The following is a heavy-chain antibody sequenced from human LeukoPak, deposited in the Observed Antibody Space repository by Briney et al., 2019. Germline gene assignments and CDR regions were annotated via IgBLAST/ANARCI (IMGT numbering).Heavy chain of an antibody. D-gene: IGHD2-2*01. CDR3: AREVPAAHDAFDI. Sequence: KPSETLSLTCTVSGSPMSSHYWSWIRQPPGKGLEWIGYIYYSGSTNYNPSLKSRVTISVDTSKNQFSLKLSSVTAADTAVYYCAREVPAAHDAFDIWGQGTMVTVSS. CDR1: GSPMSSHY. V-gene: IGHV4-59*11. J-gene: IGHJ3*02. CDR2: IYYSGST.